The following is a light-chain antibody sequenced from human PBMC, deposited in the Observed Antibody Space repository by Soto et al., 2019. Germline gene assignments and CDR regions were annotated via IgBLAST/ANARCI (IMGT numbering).Light chain of an antibody. Sequence: QSVLTQPDSVSGSPGQSITISCTGTSSDVGGYNYVSWYQQHPGKAPKLMIYDVSNRPSGVSNRFSGSKSGNTASLTISGLQAEDEADYYCSSYTSSSNAVFGGGTKLTVL. J-gene: IGLJ2*01. CDR2: DVS. CDR1: SSDVGGYNY. CDR3: SSYTSSSNAV. V-gene: IGLV2-14*01.